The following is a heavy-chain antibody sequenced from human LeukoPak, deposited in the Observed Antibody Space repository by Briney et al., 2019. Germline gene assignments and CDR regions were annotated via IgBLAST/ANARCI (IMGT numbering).Heavy chain of an antibody. CDR3: AGIETYSSGWYDAFFDY. J-gene: IGHJ4*02. V-gene: IGHV4-38-2*02. D-gene: IGHD6-19*01. CDR1: DYSISSGYY. CDR2: IYHSGST. Sequence: SETLSLTCSVSDYSISSGYYWGWIRQPPGKGLEWIGSIYHSGSTYYNPSLKSRVTISVDTSKNHFSLKLTSVTAADTAVYYCAGIETYSSGWYDAFFDYWGQGTLVTVSS.